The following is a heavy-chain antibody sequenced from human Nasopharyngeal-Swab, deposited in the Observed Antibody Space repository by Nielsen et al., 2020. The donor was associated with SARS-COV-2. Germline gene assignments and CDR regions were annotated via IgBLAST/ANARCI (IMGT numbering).Heavy chain of an antibody. CDR2: IYHSGST. CDR3: ARGRRDITGTTGGGWYFDL. CDR1: GGSISSSNW. Sequence: CAVSGGSISSSNWWSWVRQPPGTGLEWIGEIYHSGSTNYNPSLKSRVTISVDKSKNQFYLKLSSVNAADTAVYYCARGRRDITGTTGGGWYFDLWGRGTLVTVSS. J-gene: IGHJ2*01. D-gene: IGHD1-7*01. V-gene: IGHV4-4*02.